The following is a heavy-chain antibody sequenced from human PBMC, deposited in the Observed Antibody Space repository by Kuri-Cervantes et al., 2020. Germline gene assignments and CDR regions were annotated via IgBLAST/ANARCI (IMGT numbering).Heavy chain of an antibody. CDR2: IYSGGST. V-gene: IGHV3-53*01. CDR3: ARDIFGTYYYGMDV. D-gene: IGHD3-3*01. Sequence: GGSLRLSCAASGFTVSSNYMSWVRQAPGKGLEWVSVIYSGGSTYYADSVKGRFTISRDNAKNSLYLQMNSLRDEDTAVYYCARDIFGTYYYGMDVWGQGTTVTVSS. J-gene: IGHJ6*02. CDR1: GFTVSSNY.